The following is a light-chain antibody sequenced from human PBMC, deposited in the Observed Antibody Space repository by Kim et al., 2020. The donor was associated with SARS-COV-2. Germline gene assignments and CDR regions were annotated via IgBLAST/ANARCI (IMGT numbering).Light chain of an antibody. Sequence: EIVLTQSPDTLSLSPGERATLSCRASQSVSSSYLAWYQHKPGQAPRLLIYGASSRATGIPDRFSGSGSGTDFTLTISRLEPEDFAVYYCQQCGSSPRTFGQGTKLEI. CDR2: GAS. CDR3: QQCGSSPRT. V-gene: IGKV3-20*01. J-gene: IGKJ2*01. CDR1: QSVSSSY.